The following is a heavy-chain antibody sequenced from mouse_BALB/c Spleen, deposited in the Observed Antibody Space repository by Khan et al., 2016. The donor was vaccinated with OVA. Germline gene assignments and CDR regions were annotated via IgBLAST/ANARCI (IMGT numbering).Heavy chain of an antibody. CDR2: ISTYYGDV. Sequence: QVQLQQSGAELVRPGVSVKISCKGSGYTFTDFTIHWVKQSHALSLEWIGVISTYYGDVTYNQKFKGKATMTVDKSSSTTYMELARLTSEDSAIYYCTRGEGGSRFAYWGQGTLVTVSA. CDR3: TRGEGGSRFAY. CDR1: GYTFTDFT. V-gene: IGHV1S137*01. J-gene: IGHJ3*01.